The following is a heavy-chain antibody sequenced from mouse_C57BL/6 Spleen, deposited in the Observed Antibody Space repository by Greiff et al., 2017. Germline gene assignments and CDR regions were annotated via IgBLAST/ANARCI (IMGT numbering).Heavy chain of an antibody. CDR2: ISDGGSYT. D-gene: IGHD1-1*01. CDR1: GFTFSSYA. CDR3: ASLDDAYGGFAY. J-gene: IGHJ3*01. V-gene: IGHV5-4*03. Sequence: EVKLVESGGGLVKPGGSLKLSCAASGFTFSSYAMSWVRQTPEKRLEWVATISDGGSYTYYPDNVKGRFTISRDNAKNNLYLQMSHLKSEDTAMYYCASLDDAYGGFAYWGQGTLVTVSA.